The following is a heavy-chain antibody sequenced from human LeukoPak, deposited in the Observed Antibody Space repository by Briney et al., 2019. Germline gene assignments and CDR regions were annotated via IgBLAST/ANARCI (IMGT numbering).Heavy chain of an antibody. CDR3: ARLPVQWLAFDI. CDR2: IYPGDSDT. CDR1: GYSFITYW. V-gene: IGHV5-51*01. Sequence: GESLKISCKASGYSFITYWIGWVRQMPGKGLEWMGIIYPGDSDTRYSPSFQGQVTISADKSVNTAYLQWSSLKASDTAMYYCARLPVQWLAFDIWGQGTMVTVSS. J-gene: IGHJ3*02. D-gene: IGHD6-19*01.